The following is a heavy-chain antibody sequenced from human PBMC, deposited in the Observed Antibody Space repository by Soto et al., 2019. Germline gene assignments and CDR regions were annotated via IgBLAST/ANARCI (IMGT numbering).Heavy chain of an antibody. CDR3: AKWNGGFDY. V-gene: IGHV3-30*18. CDR2: ISYDGSYK. D-gene: IGHD3-16*01. Sequence: QVQLVESGGGVVQPGRSLRFSCAASGFTFSSYGMHWVRQAPGKGLEWVAVISYDGSYKYYADSVKGRFTISRDNSKNTLYLQMNSLRAEDTAVYYCAKWNGGFDYWGQGTLVTVSS. J-gene: IGHJ4*02. CDR1: GFTFSSYG.